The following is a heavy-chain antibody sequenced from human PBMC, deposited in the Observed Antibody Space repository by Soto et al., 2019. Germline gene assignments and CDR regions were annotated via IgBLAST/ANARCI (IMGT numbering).Heavy chain of an antibody. CDR3: ATREPVKVVAATVYYYYYMDV. J-gene: IGHJ6*03. Sequence: QVQLVQSGAEVKKPGASVKVSCKVSGYTLTELSMHWVRQAPGKGLEWMGGFDPEDGETIYAQKFQGRVTMTEDTSTDTAYLELSCLRSEDTAVYYCATREPVKVVAATVYYYYYMDVWGKGTTVTVSS. V-gene: IGHV1-24*01. CDR2: FDPEDGET. CDR1: GYTLTELS. D-gene: IGHD2-15*01.